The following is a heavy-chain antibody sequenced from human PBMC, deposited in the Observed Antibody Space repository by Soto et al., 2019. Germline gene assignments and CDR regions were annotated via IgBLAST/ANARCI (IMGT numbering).Heavy chain of an antibody. CDR3: AREQYYDFWSGPPGGYYFDY. CDR2: IWYDGSNK. D-gene: IGHD3-3*01. Sequence: PGGSLRLSCAASGFTFSSYGMHWVRQAPGKGLEWVAVIWYDGSNKYYADSVKGRFTISRDNSKNTLYLQMNSLRAEDTAVYYCAREQYYDFWSGPPGGYYFDYWGQGTLVTVSS. V-gene: IGHV3-33*01. J-gene: IGHJ4*02. CDR1: GFTFSSYG.